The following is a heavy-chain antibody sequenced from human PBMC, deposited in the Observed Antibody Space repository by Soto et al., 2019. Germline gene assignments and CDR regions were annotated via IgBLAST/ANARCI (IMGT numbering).Heavy chain of an antibody. D-gene: IGHD5-12*01. CDR3: ARVFRGGYDLSFAFDI. CDR1: GYTFTSYN. Sequence: QVQLVQSGAEVKKPGASVKVSCKASGYTFTSYNMHWVRQAPGQGLEWMGIINPSGGSPSYAQKFQGRVTMTGDTSTSTVYMELTSLRSEDTAVYYCARVFRGGYDLSFAFDIWGQGTMVTVSS. CDR2: INPSGGSP. J-gene: IGHJ3*02. V-gene: IGHV1-46*01.